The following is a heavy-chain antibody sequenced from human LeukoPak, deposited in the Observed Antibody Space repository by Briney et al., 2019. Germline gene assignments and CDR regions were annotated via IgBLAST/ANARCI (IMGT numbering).Heavy chain of an antibody. Sequence: PGGSLRLSCTASGFTFGDYAMSWVRQAPGKGLEWVGFIRSKAYGGTTEYAASVKGRFTISRDDSKSIAYLQMNSLKTEDTAVYYCTRDQTADYGDYSTPVVKYYFDYWGQGTLVTVSS. CDR1: GFTFGDYA. V-gene: IGHV3-49*04. D-gene: IGHD4-17*01. CDR3: TRDQTADYGDYSTPVVKYYFDY. CDR2: IRSKAYGGTT. J-gene: IGHJ4*02.